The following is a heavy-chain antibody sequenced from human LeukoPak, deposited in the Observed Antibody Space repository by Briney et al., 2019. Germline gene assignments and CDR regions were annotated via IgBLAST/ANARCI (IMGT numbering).Heavy chain of an antibody. CDR3: AKAGHCGGDCEYYFDY. Sequence: GGSLRLSCAASGFTFSSYAMSWVRQAPGKGLEWVSAISGSGGSTYYADSVKGRFTISRDNSKNTLYLQMNSLRAEDTAVYYCAKAGHCGGDCEYYFDYWGQGTLVTVSS. CDR2: ISGSGGST. V-gene: IGHV3-23*01. D-gene: IGHD2-21*02. CDR1: GFTFSSYA. J-gene: IGHJ4*02.